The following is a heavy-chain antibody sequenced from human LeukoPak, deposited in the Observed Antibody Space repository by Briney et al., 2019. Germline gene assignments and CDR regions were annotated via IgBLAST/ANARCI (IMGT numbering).Heavy chain of an antibody. CDR3: ARATSYYYYDMDV. Sequence: PGGSLRLSCAASGFTFSDYYMSWIGQAPGKGLEWVSYISSSGSTIYYADSVKGRFTISRDNAKNSLYLQMNSLRAEDTAVYYCARATSYYYYDMDVWGQGTTVTVSS. V-gene: IGHV3-11*01. J-gene: IGHJ6*02. CDR2: ISSSGSTI. CDR1: GFTFSDYY.